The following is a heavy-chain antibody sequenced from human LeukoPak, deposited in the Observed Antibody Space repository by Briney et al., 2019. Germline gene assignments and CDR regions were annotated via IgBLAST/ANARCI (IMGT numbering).Heavy chain of an antibody. J-gene: IGHJ4*02. D-gene: IGHD6-6*01. CDR2: IYYSGST. V-gene: IGHV4-59*01. CDR3: ARATGEYSSSRPLDY. CDR1: GGSISSYY. Sequence: SETLSLTCTVSGGSISSYYWSWIRQPPGKGLEWIGYIYYSGSTNHNPSLKSRVTISVDTSKNHFSLRLSSVTAADTAAYYCARATGEYSSSRPLDYWGQGTLVTVSS.